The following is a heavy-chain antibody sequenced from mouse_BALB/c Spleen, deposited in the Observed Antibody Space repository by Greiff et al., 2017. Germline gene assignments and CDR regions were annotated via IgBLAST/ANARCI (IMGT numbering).Heavy chain of an antibody. V-gene: IGHV1S81*02. D-gene: IGHD2-10*02. CDR2: INPSNGRT. J-gene: IGHJ4*01. CDR1: GYTFTSYW. Sequence: QVQLQQPGAELVKPGASVKLSCKASGYTFTSYWMHWVKQRPGQGLEWIGEINPSNGRTNYNEKFKSKATLTVDKSSSTAYMQLSSLTSEDSAVYYCASQYGNYGSYAMDYWGQGTSVTVSS. CDR3: ASQYGNYGSYAMDY.